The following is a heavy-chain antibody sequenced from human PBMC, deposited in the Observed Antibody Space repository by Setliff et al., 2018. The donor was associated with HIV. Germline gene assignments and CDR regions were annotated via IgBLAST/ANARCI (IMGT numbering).Heavy chain of an antibody. D-gene: IGHD6-6*01. CDR3: ARTPLSIAARSAWDWFDP. CDR2: INTNTGNP. V-gene: IGHV7-4-1*01. Sequence: ASVKVSCKASGYTFTSYAMNWVRQAPGQGLEWMGWINTNTGNPTYAQGFTGRFVFSLDTSVSTAYLQICSLKAEDTAVYYCARTPLSIAARSAWDWFDPWGQGTLVTVSS. CDR1: GYTFTSYA. J-gene: IGHJ5*02.